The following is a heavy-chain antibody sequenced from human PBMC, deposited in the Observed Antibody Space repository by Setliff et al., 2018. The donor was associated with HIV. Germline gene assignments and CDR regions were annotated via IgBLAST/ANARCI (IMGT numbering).Heavy chain of an antibody. Sequence: SETLSLTCTASGVSISGYYWSWIRQPPGKGLEWIGYIYTSGSTSYNPSLKSRVTISVDTSKNQFSLKLSSVTAADTAVYYCARSRPRSMDFYMDVWGKGTTVTVSS. V-gene: IGHV4-59*01. J-gene: IGHJ6*03. D-gene: IGHD2-8*01. CDR1: GVSISGYY. CDR3: ARSRPRSMDFYMDV. CDR2: IYTSGST.